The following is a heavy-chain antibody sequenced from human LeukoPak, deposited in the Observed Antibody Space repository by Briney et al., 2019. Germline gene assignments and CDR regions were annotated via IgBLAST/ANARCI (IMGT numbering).Heavy chain of an antibody. CDR1: GYTFTSYG. CDR2: ISAYNGNT. J-gene: IGHJ4*02. D-gene: IGHD6-6*01. CDR3: ARDLTQWYSSSSGVADY. V-gene: IGHV1-18*01. Sequence: ASVKVSCTASGYTFTSYGISWVRQAPGQGLEWMGWISAYNGNTNYAQKLQGRVTMTTDTSTSTAYMELRSLRSDDTAVYYCARDLTQWYSSSSGVADYWGQGTLVTVSS.